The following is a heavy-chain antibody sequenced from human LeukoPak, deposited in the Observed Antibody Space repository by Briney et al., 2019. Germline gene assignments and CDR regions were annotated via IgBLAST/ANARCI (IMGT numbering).Heavy chain of an antibody. D-gene: IGHD4-17*01. V-gene: IGHV3-48*01. CDR3: ASTVPLDAFDI. CDR2: ISSSSSTI. CDR1: GFTFSSYS. J-gene: IGHJ3*02. Sequence: GGSLRLSCAASGFTFSSYSMNWVRQAPGKGLEWVSYISSSSSTIYYADSVKGRFTISRDNAKNSLYLQMNSLRAEDTAVYYCASTVPLDAFDIWGKGTMVTVSS.